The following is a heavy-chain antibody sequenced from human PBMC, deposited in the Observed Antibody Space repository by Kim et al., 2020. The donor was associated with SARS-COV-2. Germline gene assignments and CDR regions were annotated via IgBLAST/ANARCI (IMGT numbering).Heavy chain of an antibody. J-gene: IGHJ3*01. V-gene: IGHV6-1*01. Sequence: SQTLSLTCAISGDSVSSNSAAWNWIRQSPSRGLEWLGRTYYRSKWYNDYAVSVKSRITINPDTSKNQFSLQLNSVTPEDTAVYYCARGEGDYIWGSYRLKAFDVWGQGTMVTVSS. CDR1: GDSVSSNSAA. CDR2: TYYRSKWYN. D-gene: IGHD3-16*02. CDR3: ARGEGDYIWGSYRLKAFDV.